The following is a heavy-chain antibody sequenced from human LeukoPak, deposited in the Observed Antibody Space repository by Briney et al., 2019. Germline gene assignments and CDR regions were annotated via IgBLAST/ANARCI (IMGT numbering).Heavy chain of an antibody. J-gene: IGHJ4*02. D-gene: IGHD3-3*01. CDR1: GYTFTSYD. CDR3: ARDSYDFWSGSPVGVPFDY. CDR2: IIPIFGTA. Sequence: GASVKVSCKASGYTFTSYDINWVRQATGQGLEWMGGIIPIFGTANYAQKFQGRVTITTDESTSTAYMELSSLRSEDTAVYYCARDSYDFWSGSPVGVPFDYWGQGTLVTVSS. V-gene: IGHV1-69*05.